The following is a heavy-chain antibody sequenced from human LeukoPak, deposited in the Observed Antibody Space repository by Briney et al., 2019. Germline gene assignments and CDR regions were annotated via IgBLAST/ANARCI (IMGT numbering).Heavy chain of an antibody. J-gene: IGHJ4*02. CDR3: ARDSITMIDY. D-gene: IGHD3-22*01. V-gene: IGHV4-34*01. Sequence: SETLSLTCAVYGGSFSGYHWSWIRQPPGKGLEWIGEINHSGSTNYNPSLKSRVTISVDTSKNQFSLKLSSVTAADTAVYYCARDSITMIDYWGQGTLVTVSS. CDR1: GGSFSGYH. CDR2: INHSGST.